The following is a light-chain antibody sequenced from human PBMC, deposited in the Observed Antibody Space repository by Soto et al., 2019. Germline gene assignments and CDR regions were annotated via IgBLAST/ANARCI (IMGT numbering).Light chain of an antibody. CDR1: QSISNW. CDR3: QQYSSYSQT. J-gene: IGKJ1*01. V-gene: IGKV1-5*03. CDR2: KAS. Sequence: DIQMTQSPSTLSASVGDRVTITCRASQSISNWLAWYQQKPGKAPKLLIYKASSLESGVPSRFSGSGSGTEFTLTISSLQPDDFATYYCQQYSSYSQTFGQGTKVEIK.